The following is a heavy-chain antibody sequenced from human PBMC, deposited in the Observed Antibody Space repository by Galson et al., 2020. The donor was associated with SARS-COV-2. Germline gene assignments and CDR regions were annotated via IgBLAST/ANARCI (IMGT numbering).Heavy chain of an antibody. CDR2: INPSNGCP. D-gene: IGHD6-19*01. J-gene: IGHJ4*02. CDR1: WYTFTSYY. V-gene: IGHV1-2*02. CDR3: ARGPMTPGGLAVTGTFDH. Sequence: VSVKVSCKASWYTFTSYYMPLVRQAPGQALECMGWINPSNGCPDYAQKFQGRVTLTRDTSITTAYIELSRPRSDDTAVYYCARGPMTPGGLAVTGTFDHWGQGTLVTVSS.